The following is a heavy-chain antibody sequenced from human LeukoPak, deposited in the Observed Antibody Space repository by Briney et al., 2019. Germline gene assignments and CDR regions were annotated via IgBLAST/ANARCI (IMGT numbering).Heavy chain of an antibody. J-gene: IGHJ3*02. V-gene: IGHV1-2*02. Sequence: ASVKVSCKTSGYTFSSYGITWVRQAPGQGLEWMGWITPNSGGTIYGQKFQGRVTLTRDTSTSTAYMELSRLRSDDTAVYYCARVASTTRRHDAFDIWGQGTMVTISS. CDR2: ITPNSGGT. CDR3: ARVASTTRRHDAFDI. D-gene: IGHD1-1*01. CDR1: GYTFSSYG.